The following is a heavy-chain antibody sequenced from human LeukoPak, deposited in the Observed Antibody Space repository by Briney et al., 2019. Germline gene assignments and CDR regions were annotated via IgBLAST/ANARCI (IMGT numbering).Heavy chain of an antibody. CDR2: IYYSGST. CDR3: ARDDPLYCSSTSCYGRGFDY. D-gene: IGHD2-2*01. J-gene: IGHJ4*02. Sequence: PSETLSLTCTVSGGSISSYYWSWIRQPPGKGLEWIGYIYYSGSTNYNPSLKSRVTISVDTSKNQFSLKLSSVTAADTAVYYCARDDPLYCSSTSCYGRGFDYWGQGTLVTVSS. V-gene: IGHV4-59*01. CDR1: GGSISSYY.